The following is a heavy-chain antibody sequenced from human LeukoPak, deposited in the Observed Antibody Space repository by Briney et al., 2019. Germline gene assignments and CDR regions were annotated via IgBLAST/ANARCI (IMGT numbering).Heavy chain of an antibody. D-gene: IGHD4-17*01. J-gene: IGHJ6*03. CDR3: ARSATVTNYYYYYMDV. CDR2: MNPNSGNT. V-gene: IGHV1-8*03. Sequence: ASVKVSCKASGYTFTSYDINWVRQATGQGLEWTGWMNPNSGNTGYAQKFQGRVTITRNTSISTAYMELSSLRSEDTAVYYCARSATVTNYYYYYMDVWGKGTTVTVSS. CDR1: GYTFTSYD.